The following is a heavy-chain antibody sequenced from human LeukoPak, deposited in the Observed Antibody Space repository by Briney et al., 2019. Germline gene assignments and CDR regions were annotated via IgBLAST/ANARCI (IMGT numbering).Heavy chain of an antibody. D-gene: IGHD3-22*01. CDR2: ISAYNGNT. CDR1: GYTFTSYG. Sequence: ASVKVSCKASGYTFTSYGISWVRQAPGQGLEWMGWISAYNGNTNYAQKLQGRVTMTTDTSTSTAYMELSSLRSEDTAVYYCARVGGNYYDSSGVDYWGQGTLVTVSS. J-gene: IGHJ4*02. V-gene: IGHV1-18*01. CDR3: ARVGGNYYDSSGVDY.